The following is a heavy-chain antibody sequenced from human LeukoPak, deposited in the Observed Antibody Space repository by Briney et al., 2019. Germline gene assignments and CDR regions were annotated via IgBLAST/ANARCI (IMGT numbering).Heavy chain of an antibody. J-gene: IGHJ4*02. CDR3: AKDQVWIVVGSFDY. CDR1: GFTFSSFG. CDR2: IWYDGSTK. V-gene: IGHV3-33*06. D-gene: IGHD3-22*01. Sequence: PGGSLRLSCAASGFTFSSFGMHWVRQSPGKGLEWVAVIWYDGSTKVYADSVKGRFTISRDNSKNTLYLQMTSLRAEDTAVYYCAKDQVWIVVGSFDYWGQGTLVTVSS.